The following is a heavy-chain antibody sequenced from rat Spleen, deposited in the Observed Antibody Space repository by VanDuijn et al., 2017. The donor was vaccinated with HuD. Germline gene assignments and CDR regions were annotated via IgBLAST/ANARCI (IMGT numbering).Heavy chain of an antibody. CDR2: VSTRGDIT. CDR3: TLGSHYFDVTYYYEY. V-gene: IGHV5-46*01. Sequence: EVRLVESGGGLVQPGRSMQLSCAASGFVFSFFPMAWVRQAPTRGLEWVATVSTRGDITYYRDSVKGRFTVSRDDAQSTLYLQMDSLRSEDTATYFCTLGSHYFDVTYYYEYWGQGVMVTVFS. J-gene: IGHJ2*01. CDR1: GFVFSFFP. D-gene: IGHD1-12*01.